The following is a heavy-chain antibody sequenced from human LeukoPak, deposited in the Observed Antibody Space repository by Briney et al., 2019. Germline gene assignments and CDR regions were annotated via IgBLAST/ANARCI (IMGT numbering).Heavy chain of an antibody. V-gene: IGHV1-18*01. Sequence: ASVKVSFKASGYTFTRYYMHWVRQAPGQGLEWMGWISAYNGNTNYAQKLQGRVTMTTDTSTSTAYMELRSLRSDDTAVYYCARVGVRSSWLFDYWGQGTLVTVSS. CDR1: GYTFTRYY. CDR2: ISAYNGNT. D-gene: IGHD6-13*01. CDR3: ARVGVRSSWLFDY. J-gene: IGHJ4*02.